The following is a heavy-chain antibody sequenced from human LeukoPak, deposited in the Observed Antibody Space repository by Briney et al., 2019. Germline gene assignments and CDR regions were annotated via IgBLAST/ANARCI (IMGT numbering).Heavy chain of an antibody. D-gene: IGHD3-16*02. CDR1: GFTFSTYW. J-gene: IGHJ3*01. V-gene: IGHV3-74*01. Sequence: PGGSLRLSCAASGFTFSTYWMHWVRQAPGKGLVWVSRITSDGSVTIYGDRSGTTYADSVKGRFTISRDNAKNTLYLQMDSLRADDTAVYYCARDCRWPNDAFDLWGQGTMVTVSS. CDR2: ITSDGSVTIYGDRSGT. CDR3: ARDCRWPNDAFDL.